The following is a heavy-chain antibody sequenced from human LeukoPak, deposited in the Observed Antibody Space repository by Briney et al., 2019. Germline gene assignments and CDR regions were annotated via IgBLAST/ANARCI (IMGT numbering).Heavy chain of an antibody. CDR1: EFTFNNYV. CDR2: ISGSGGST. J-gene: IGHJ5*02. D-gene: IGHD5-12*01. Sequence: GGSLRLSCAASEFTFNNYVMSWVRQAPGKGLEWVSTISGSGGSTYYAESVKGRFTISRDNSNNTLYLQMSSLRSEDTAVYYCAFNQGGYPAYNWFDPWGQGTLVTVSS. CDR3: AFNQGGYPAYNWFDP. V-gene: IGHV3-23*01.